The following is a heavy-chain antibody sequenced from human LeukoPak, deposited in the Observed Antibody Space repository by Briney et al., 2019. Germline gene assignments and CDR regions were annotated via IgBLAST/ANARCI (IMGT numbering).Heavy chain of an antibody. V-gene: IGHV3-23*01. J-gene: IGHJ3*02. D-gene: IGHD3-16*02. CDR1: GFTFSSYA. CDR3: AKGDMITFGGVIVYDAFDI. Sequence: PGGSLRLSCAASGFTFSSYAMSWVRQAPGKGLEWVSAISGSGGSTYYADSVKGRFTISRDNSKNTLYLQMNSLRAEDTAVYYCAKGDMITFGGVIVYDAFDIWGQGTMVTVSS. CDR2: ISGSGGST.